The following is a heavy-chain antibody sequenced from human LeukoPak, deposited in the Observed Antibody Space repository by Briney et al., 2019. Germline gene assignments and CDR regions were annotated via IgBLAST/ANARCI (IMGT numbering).Heavy chain of an antibody. CDR2: ISSNGGST. CDR1: GFTFSSYA. Sequence: GGSLRLSSSASGFTFSSYAMHWVRQAPGKGLEYVSAISSNGGSTYYADSVKGRFTISRDNSKNTLYLQMSSLRAEDTAVYYCVNRYSSSWYVYWGQGTLVTVSS. CDR3: VNRYSSSWYVY. J-gene: IGHJ4*02. V-gene: IGHV3-64D*06. D-gene: IGHD6-13*01.